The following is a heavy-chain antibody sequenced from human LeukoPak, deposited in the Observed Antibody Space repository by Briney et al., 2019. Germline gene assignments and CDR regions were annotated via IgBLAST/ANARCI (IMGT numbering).Heavy chain of an antibody. CDR3: ARDRLRLGESWFDP. Sequence: ASETLSLTCTVSGGSISSGGYYWSWIRQHPGKGLEWIGYIYYSGSTYYNPSLKSRVTISVDTSKNQFSLKLSSVTAADTAVYYCARDRLRLGESWFDPWGQGTLVTVSS. J-gene: IGHJ5*02. D-gene: IGHD3-16*01. CDR1: GGSISSGGYY. CDR2: IYYSGST. V-gene: IGHV4-31*03.